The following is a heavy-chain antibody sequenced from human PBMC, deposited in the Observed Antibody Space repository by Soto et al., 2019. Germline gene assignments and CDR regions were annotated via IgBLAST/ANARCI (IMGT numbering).Heavy chain of an antibody. V-gene: IGHV4-4*02. J-gene: IGHJ6*02. D-gene: IGHD3-10*01. CDR1: GGSISSSNW. CDR3: ASGPGGGYYGSGSYYHTVAGYYYGVDV. Sequence: SETLALTCAVSGGSISSSNWCSWVRQPPGKGLEWIGEIYHSGSTNYNPSLKSRVTISVDKSKNQFSLKLSSVTAADTAVYYCASGPGGGYYGSGSYYHTVAGYYYGVDVWGQGTTVT. CDR2: IYHSGST.